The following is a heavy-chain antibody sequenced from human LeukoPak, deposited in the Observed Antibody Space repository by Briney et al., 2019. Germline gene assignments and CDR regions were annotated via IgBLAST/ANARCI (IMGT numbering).Heavy chain of an antibody. J-gene: IGHJ4*02. CDR2: IPYDGSNK. V-gene: IGHV3-30*04. D-gene: IGHD4-17*01. Sequence: GRSLRLACAASGFTFSSYAMHWVRQAQANGKEWEAVIPYDGSNKYYEDSVKGRFTISRDNCKNTLYLQMNGLRGEDRAVYYCARVNYGDYRGYFDYWGQGTLVTVSS. CDR1: GFTFSSYA. CDR3: ARVNYGDYRGYFDY.